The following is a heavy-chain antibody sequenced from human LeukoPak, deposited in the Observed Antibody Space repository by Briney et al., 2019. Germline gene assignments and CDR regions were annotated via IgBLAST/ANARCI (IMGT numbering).Heavy chain of an antibody. CDR2: INHSGST. V-gene: IGHV4-34*01. J-gene: IGHJ6*03. Sequence: SETLSLTCAVYGGSFSGYYWSWIRQPPGKGLEWIGEINHSGSTNYNPSLKCRVTISVDTSKNQFSLKLSPVTAADTAVYYCVRVSYYYYMDVWGKGTTVTVSS. CDR3: VRVSYYYYMDV. CDR1: GGSFSGYY.